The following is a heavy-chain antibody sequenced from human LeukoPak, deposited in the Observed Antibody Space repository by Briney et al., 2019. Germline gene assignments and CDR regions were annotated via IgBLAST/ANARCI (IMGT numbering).Heavy chain of an antibody. Sequence: SETLSLTCAVYGGSLSRYYWSWIRQPPGKGLEWMGEITHTGSTNYNPSIKRRVTISVDTSKNQSSLRLRSVTAADTAVYYRARVGDGYTTRYYGMDVWGQGTTVTVSS. CDR1: GGSLSRYY. CDR3: ARVGDGYTTRYYGMDV. V-gene: IGHV4-34*01. CDR2: ITHTGST. J-gene: IGHJ6*02. D-gene: IGHD5-24*01.